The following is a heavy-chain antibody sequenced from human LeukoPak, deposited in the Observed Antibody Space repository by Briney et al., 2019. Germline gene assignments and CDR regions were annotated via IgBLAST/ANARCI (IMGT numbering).Heavy chain of an antibody. Sequence: SETLSLTCTVSGGSMSSYYWSWIRQSPGKGLEWVGYISYSGTTNYNPSLKSRVTISLGTSKNRFSLNLTSVTAADTAVYYCAGPGSGTSLALDPWGQGTLVPVSS. J-gene: IGHJ5*02. V-gene: IGHV4-59*08. CDR1: GGSMSSYY. CDR2: ISYSGTT. D-gene: IGHD3-10*01. CDR3: AGPGSGTSLALDP.